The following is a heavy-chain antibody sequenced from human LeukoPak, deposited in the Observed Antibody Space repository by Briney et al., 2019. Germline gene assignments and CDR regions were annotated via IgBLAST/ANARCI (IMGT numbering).Heavy chain of an antibody. V-gene: IGHV4-59*12. CDR3: ARRRRDIVVVPAARWFDP. D-gene: IGHD2-2*01. J-gene: IGHJ5*02. CDR2: IYYSGST. CDR1: GGSISSYY. Sequence: PSETLSLTCTVSGGSISSYYWSWIRQPPGKGLEWIGYIYYSGSTNYNPSLKSRVTISVDTSENQFSLKLSSVTAADTAVYYCARRRRDIVVVPAARWFDPWGQGTLVTVSS.